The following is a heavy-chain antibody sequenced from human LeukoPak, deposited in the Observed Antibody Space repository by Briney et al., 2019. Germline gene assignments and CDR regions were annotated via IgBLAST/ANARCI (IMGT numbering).Heavy chain of an antibody. CDR2: INLDGTKK. V-gene: IGHV3-7*01. D-gene: IGHD3-10*02. CDR3: AELGITMIGGV. Sequence: GGSLRLSCAASGFYFSNYWMSWVRQAPGKGLEWLANINLDGTKKYYVDSVKGRFTISRDNAKNSLYLQMNSLRAEDTAVYYCAELGITMIGGVWGKGTTVTISS. J-gene: IGHJ6*04. CDR1: GFYFSNYW.